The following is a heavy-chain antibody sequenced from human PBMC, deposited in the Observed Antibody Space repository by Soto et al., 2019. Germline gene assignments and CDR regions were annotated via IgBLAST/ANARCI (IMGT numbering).Heavy chain of an antibody. CDR3: AIGRSGMALDAFDF. Sequence: ASVKVSCKASGYTFTGYYMHWVRQAPGQGLEWMGWINPNSGGTNYAQKFQGWVTMTRDTSISTAYMELSRLRSDDTAVYYCAIGRSGMALDAFDFWGQGPMVTLAS. V-gene: IGHV1-2*04. CDR2: INPNSGGT. CDR1: GYTFTGYY. J-gene: IGHJ3*01. D-gene: IGHD3-10*01.